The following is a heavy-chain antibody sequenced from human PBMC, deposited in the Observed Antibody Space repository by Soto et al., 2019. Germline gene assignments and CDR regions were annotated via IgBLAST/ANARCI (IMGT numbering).Heavy chain of an antibody. D-gene: IGHD3-10*01. Sequence: SETLSLTCTVSGGSISRSGYYWSWIRQYPGRDLEWIGYIYYSGSSHFNPSLKGRVSMSVNTSENQFSLNLNSVTAADAAVYYCASFYYGSSNYCFDYWGQGILVTVSS. J-gene: IGHJ4*02. CDR2: IYYSGSS. CDR3: ASFYYGSSNYCFDY. CDR1: GGSISRSGYY. V-gene: IGHV4-31*03.